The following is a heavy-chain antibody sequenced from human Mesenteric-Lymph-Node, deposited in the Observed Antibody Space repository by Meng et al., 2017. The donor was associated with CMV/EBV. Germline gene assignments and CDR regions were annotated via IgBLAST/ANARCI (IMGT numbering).Heavy chain of an antibody. Sequence: GESLKISCAASGFTFSSYAMHWVRQAPGKGLEWVAVISYDGSNKYYADSVKGRFTISRDNAKNSLYLQMNSLRAEDTAVYYCAREEQQLVSNWGQGTLVTVSS. CDR3: AREEQQLVSN. D-gene: IGHD6-13*01. V-gene: IGHV3-30-3*01. J-gene: IGHJ4*02. CDR2: ISYDGSNK. CDR1: GFTFSSYA.